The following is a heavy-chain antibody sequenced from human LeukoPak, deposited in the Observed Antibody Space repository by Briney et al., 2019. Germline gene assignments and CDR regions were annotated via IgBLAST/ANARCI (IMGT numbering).Heavy chain of an antibody. J-gene: IGHJ4*02. V-gene: IGHV1-3*01. CDR3: ARAYGDYYDYFDY. Sequence: ASVKVSCTASGYTFTSYAMHWVRQAPGQRLEWMGWINAGNGNTKYSQKFQGRVTITRDTSASTAYMELSSLRSEDTAVYYCARAYGDYYDYFDYWGQGTLVTVSS. CDR2: INAGNGNT. CDR1: GYTFTSYA. D-gene: IGHD4-17*01.